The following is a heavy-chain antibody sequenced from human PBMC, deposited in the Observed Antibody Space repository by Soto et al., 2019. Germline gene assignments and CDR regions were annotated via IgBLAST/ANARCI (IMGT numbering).Heavy chain of an antibody. J-gene: IGHJ4*02. CDR3: ARDGQQQLGFDY. CDR1: GFTFSSYG. D-gene: IGHD6-13*01. Sequence: ESGGGVVPPGRSLRLSCAASGFTFSSYGMHWVRQAPGKGLEWVAVIWYDGSNKYYADSVKGRFTISRDNSKNTLYLQMNSLRAEDTAVYYCARDGQQQLGFDYWGQRTLVTVSS. V-gene: IGHV3-33*01. CDR2: IWYDGSNK.